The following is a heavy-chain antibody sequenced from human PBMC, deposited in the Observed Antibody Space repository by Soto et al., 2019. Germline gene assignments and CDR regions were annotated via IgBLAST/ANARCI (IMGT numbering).Heavy chain of an antibody. CDR2: MNPNSGNT. J-gene: IGHJ4*02. Sequence: QVQLVQSGAEVKKPGASVKVSCKASGYTFTSYGINWVRQAPGQGLEWMGWMNPNSGNTGYAQNCQGRVTMTRHTSISTAYMELSSLSCEDTAVYYCERVGPSISRTGLFDYGGQGTLVTVCS. D-gene: IGHD3-3*02. CDR3: ERVGPSISRTGLFDY. V-gene: IGHV1-8*01. CDR1: GYTFTSYG.